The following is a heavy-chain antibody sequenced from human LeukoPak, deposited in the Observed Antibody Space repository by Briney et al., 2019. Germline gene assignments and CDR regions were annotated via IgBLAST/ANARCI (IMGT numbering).Heavy chain of an antibody. CDR1: GXSFSGYY. D-gene: IGHD1-14*01. Sequence: SETLSLTCAVYGXSFSGYYWSWIRQPPGKGLEWIGEINHSGSTNYNPSLKSRVTISVDASKNQFSLKLSSVTAADTAVYYCARGPLPVTTSPNWFDPWGQGTLVTVSS. CDR2: INHSGST. CDR3: ARGPLPVTTSPNWFDP. V-gene: IGHV4-34*01. J-gene: IGHJ5*02.